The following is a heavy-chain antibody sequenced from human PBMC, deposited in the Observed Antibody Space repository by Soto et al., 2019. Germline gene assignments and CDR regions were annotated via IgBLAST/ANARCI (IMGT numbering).Heavy chain of an antibody. Sequence: NPSETLSLTCSVSGGSIYRSSYYWAWIRQPPGKGLEWIGSIYYSGSTYYNPSLKSRVTVSVDTSKNQFSLKLSSVTAADTAVYYCARCFTVLTHYDYWGQGTLVTVSS. CDR1: GGSIYRSSYY. CDR2: IYYSGST. V-gene: IGHV4-39*01. J-gene: IGHJ4*02. D-gene: IGHD4-17*01. CDR3: ARCFTVLTHYDY.